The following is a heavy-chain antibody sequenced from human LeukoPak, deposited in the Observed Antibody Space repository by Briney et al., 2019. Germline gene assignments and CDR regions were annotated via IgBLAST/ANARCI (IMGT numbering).Heavy chain of an antibody. CDR1: GGSISSYD. V-gene: IGHV4-59*01. CDR2: IYYSGST. J-gene: IGHJ4*02. CDR3: ASSGDGGSYYFDY. D-gene: IGHD2-21*01. Sequence: SETLSLTCTVSGGSISSYDWSWIRQPPGKGLEWIGYIYYSGSTNYNPSLKSRVTISVDTSKNQFSLKLSSVTAADTAVYYCASSGDGGSYYFDYWGQGTLVTVSS.